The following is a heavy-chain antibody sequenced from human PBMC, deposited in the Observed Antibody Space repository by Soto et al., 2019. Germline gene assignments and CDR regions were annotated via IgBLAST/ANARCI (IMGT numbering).Heavy chain of an antibody. CDR2: VGRFGNT. CDR3: AKEGRLRSPAGDYFDS. CDR1: GFSFPDYD. D-gene: IGHD3-10*01. Sequence: GGSLRLSCEGSGFSFPDYDMDWVRQTPGKGLEWVAAVGRFGNTYYRDSVRGRFTISRDDSRNTVYLQMNRLRVEDTAVYFCAKEGRLRSPAGDYFDSWAQXXXVTVSS. V-gene: IGHV3-23*01. J-gene: IGHJ4*02.